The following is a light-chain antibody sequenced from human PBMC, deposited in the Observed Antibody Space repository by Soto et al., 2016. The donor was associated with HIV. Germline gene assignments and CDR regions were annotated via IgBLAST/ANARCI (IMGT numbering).Light chain of an antibody. V-gene: IGKV1-5*03. Sequence: DIQMTQSPSTLSASVGDRVTITCRASQDITTWLAWYQQKPGIPPNLLIYKASYLQNGVPSRSSGSGSGTEFTLTISSLQPDDFATYYCQQFGNNPYTFGPRGPSWRSN. J-gene: IGKJ2*01. CDR2: KAS. CDR3: QQFGNNPYT. CDR1: QDITTW.